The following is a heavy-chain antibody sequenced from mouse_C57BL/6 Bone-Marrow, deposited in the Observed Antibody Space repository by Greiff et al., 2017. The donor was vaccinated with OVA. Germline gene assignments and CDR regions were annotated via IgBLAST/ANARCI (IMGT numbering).Heavy chain of an antibody. CDR1: GFSLTSYG. J-gene: IGHJ2*01. V-gene: IGHV2-2*01. CDR3: ARNWLGY. CDR2: IWSGGST. Sequence: VQLEESGPGLVQPSQSLSITCTVSGFSLTSYGVHWVRQSPGKGLAWLGVIWSGGSTDYNAAFISSLGISQATSKSQVFVTMHSLQADQTAIYYWARNWLGYRGQGGNLTVSS.